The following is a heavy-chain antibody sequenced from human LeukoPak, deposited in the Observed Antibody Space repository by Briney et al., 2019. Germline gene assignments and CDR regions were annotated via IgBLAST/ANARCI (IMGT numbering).Heavy chain of an antibody. CDR3: AKLIQWSDTFDI. CDR2: MYYTGSS. V-gene: IGHV4-59*08. Sequence: PSETLSLTCTVSGGSISSYYWSWIRQPPGKGLEWIGYMYYTGSSNYNPSLKSRVTISVDTSKNQFSLKLSSVTAADTAVYYCAKLIQWSDTFDIWGQGTMVTVSS. CDR1: GGSISSYY. J-gene: IGHJ3*02. D-gene: IGHD2-15*01.